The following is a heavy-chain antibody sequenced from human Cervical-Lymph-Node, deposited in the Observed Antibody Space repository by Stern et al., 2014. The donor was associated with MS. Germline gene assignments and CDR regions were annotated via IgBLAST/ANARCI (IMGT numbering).Heavy chain of an antibody. CDR3: SGSNWYFFDY. J-gene: IGHJ4*02. Sequence: EVQLVESGGGLVQPGGALRLSCAASGFTFASSSIHWVRQVPGKGLVWVSRINTDGSSPRYADSVKGRFTISRDNAKNMLYLEMNSLRAEDTAVYYCSGSNWYFFDYWGQGTLVTVSS. CDR1: GFTFASSS. V-gene: IGHV3-74*01. CDR2: INTDGSSP. D-gene: IGHD6-13*01.